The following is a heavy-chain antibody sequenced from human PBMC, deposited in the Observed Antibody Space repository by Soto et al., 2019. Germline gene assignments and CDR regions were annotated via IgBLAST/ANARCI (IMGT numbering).Heavy chain of an antibody. Sequence: PGGSLRLSCAASGFTFSSYGMHWVRQAPGKGLEWVAVISYDGSNKYYADSVKGRFTISRDNSKNTLYLQMNSLRAEDTAVYYCAKDLPNRHYDSSGLDYWGQGTLVTVSS. CDR3: AKDLPNRHYDSSGLDY. CDR2: ISYDGSNK. J-gene: IGHJ4*02. CDR1: GFTFSSYG. V-gene: IGHV3-30*18. D-gene: IGHD3-22*01.